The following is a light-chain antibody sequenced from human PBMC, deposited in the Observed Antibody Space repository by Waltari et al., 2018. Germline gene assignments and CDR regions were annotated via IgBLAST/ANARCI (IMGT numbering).Light chain of an antibody. Sequence: SRRVSGYVVWCQQSPGKALRLLIYGASSRATGIPDRFRCSGSGTDFSLTISSLEPEDFAVYYCQQHVRLPASFGQGTKVEIK. CDR2: GAS. CDR3: QQHVRLPAS. V-gene: IGKV3-20*01. CDR1: RRVSGY. J-gene: IGKJ1*01.